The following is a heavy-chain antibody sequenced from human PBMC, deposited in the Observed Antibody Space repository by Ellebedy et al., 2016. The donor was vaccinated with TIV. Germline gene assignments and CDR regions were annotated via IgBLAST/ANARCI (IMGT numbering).Heavy chain of an antibody. CDR3: ASGHHLLGPPHFDY. V-gene: IGHV4-34*01. Sequence: SETLSLXXAVYGGSFSGYYWSWIRQPPGKGLEWIGEINHSGSTNYNPSLKSRVTISVDTSKNQFSLKLSSVTAADTAVYYCASGHHLLGPPHFDYWGQGTLVTVSS. J-gene: IGHJ4*02. CDR2: INHSGST. D-gene: IGHD7-27*01. CDR1: GGSFSGYY.